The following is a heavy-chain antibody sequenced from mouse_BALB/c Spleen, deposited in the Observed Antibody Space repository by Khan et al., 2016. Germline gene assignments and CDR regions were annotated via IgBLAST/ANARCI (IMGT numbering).Heavy chain of an antibody. CDR1: GDSITSGY. CDR3: ATYDGYGFGN. CDR2: ISYSGST. J-gene: IGHJ2*01. D-gene: IGHD2-3*01. V-gene: IGHV3-8*02. Sequence: EVELVESGPSLVKPSQTLSLTCSVTGDSITSGYWNWIRKFPGNKLEYMGYISYSGSTYYNPFLKSRISITRDTSKNKYYLQLNSVTTEDTATSCCATYDGYGFGNRGQGSASRVST.